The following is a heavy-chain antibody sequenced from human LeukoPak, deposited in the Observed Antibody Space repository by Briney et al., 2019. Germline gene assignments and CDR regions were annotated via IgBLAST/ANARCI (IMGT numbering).Heavy chain of an antibody. CDR1: GFTFRTSG. J-gene: IGHJ4*02. V-gene: IGHV3-48*04. Sequence: PGGSLRLSCAASGFTFRTSGMNWVRQAPGKGLEWIAYISSSGDTIYYADSVKGRFTISRDNAKNSLYLQMNTLRTEDTAVYYCARASYDVLTGWGQGTLVAVSS. CDR2: ISSSGDTI. D-gene: IGHD3-9*01. CDR3: ARASYDVLTG.